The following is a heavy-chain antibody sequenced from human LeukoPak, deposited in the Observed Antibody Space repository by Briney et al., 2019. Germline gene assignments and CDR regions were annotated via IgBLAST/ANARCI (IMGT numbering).Heavy chain of an antibody. J-gene: IGHJ4*02. D-gene: IGHD2-15*01. CDR3: ARTYGSGSLDY. V-gene: IGHV3-48*01. CDR2: ISGRGEAI. Sequence: GGSLRLSCAASGFTFSNHNMDWVRQAPGKGLEWISYISGRGEAIFYADSVQGRFTISRDNAKNSIYLQMNGLTAEDTAVYYCARTYGSGSLDYGGQGTLVTVSS. CDR1: GFTFSNHN.